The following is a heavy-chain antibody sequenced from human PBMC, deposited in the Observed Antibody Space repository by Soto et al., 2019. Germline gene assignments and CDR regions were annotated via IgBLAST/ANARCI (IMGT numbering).Heavy chain of an antibody. D-gene: IGHD6-13*01. CDR2: INPNSGGT. J-gene: IGHJ6*02. CDR3: ARGVAAAGKGYYYGMDV. V-gene: IGHV1-2*04. CDR1: GYTFTSYD. Sequence: GASVKVSCKASGYTFTSYDINWVRQAPGQGLEWMGWINPNSGGTNYAQKFQGWVTMTRDTSISTAYMELSRLRSDDTAVYYCARGVAAAGKGYYYGMDVWGQGTTVTVSS.